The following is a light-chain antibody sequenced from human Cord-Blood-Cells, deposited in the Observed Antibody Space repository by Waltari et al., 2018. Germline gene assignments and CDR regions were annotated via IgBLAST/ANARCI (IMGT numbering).Light chain of an antibody. CDR3: CSYAGSSTWV. J-gene: IGLJ3*02. CDR1: SSDVGRYNL. Sequence: QSALTQPASVSGSPGQSITIPCTGTSSDVGRYNLVSLYQQHPGKAPKLMIYEGSKRPSGVSNRFSGSKSGNTASLTISGLQAEDEADYYCCSYAGSSTWVFGGGTKLTVL. CDR2: EGS. V-gene: IGLV2-23*01.